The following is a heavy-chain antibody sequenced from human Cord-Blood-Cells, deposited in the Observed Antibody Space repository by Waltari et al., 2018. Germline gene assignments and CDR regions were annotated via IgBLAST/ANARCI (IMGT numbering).Heavy chain of an antibody. V-gene: IGHV4-34*01. D-gene: IGHD2-2*01. CDR1: GGSFSGYY. CDR3: ARLYCSSTSCNFDY. Sequence: QVQLQQWGAGLLKPSETLSLTCAGYGGSFSGYYWSWIRQPPGKGLEWIGEINHSGSTNYNPSLKSRVTISVDTSKNQFSLKLSSVTAADTAVYYCARLYCSSTSCNFDYWGQGTLVTVSS. J-gene: IGHJ4*02. CDR2: INHSGST.